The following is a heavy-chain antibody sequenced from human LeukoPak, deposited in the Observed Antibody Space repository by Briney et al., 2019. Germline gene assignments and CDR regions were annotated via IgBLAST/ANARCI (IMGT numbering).Heavy chain of an antibody. CDR1: GGSISSGAYY. Sequence: PSQTLSLTCTVSGGSISSGAYYWSWIREPPGKGLEWIGYIYYSGSTYYNPSLKSRVTISVDTSKNQFSLKLSSVTAADTAVYYCARVIVFTSCYIDYWGQGTPVTVSS. D-gene: IGHD2-2*02. J-gene: IGHJ4*02. V-gene: IGHV4-30-4*08. CDR3: ARVIVFTSCYIDY. CDR2: IYYSGST.